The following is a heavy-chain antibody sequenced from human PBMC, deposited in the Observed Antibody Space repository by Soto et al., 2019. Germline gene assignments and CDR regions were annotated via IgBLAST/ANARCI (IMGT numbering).Heavy chain of an antibody. J-gene: IGHJ5*02. CDR3: ARDPTVGDYST. CDR2: IKTDGSDK. V-gene: IGHV3-7*01. D-gene: IGHD4-4*01. Sequence: DVHLVESGGGLVPPGGSLRLSCAASGFNFARSWMSWVRQAPGKGPEWVANIKTDGSDKFYVDSVRGRFTVSRDNAKNSLYLHMDSLRAEDTGVYYCARDPTVGDYSTWGQGTLVTVSS. CDR1: GFNFARSW.